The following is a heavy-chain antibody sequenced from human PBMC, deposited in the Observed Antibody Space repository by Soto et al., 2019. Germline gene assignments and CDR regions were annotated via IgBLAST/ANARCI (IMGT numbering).Heavy chain of an antibody. Sequence: GESLKISCKGSGYPFTNYCIVWVPQIPGKGLEWMGIIYPGDSDTRYSPSFQCQVTISADRSISTAYLQWSSLKASDTGMYYCARYPTLTDYFFHGMDVWGQGTTVTVSS. V-gene: IGHV5-51*01. CDR3: ARYPTLTDYFFHGMDV. CDR1: GYPFTNYC. J-gene: IGHJ6*02. D-gene: IGHD4-17*01. CDR2: IYPGDSDT.